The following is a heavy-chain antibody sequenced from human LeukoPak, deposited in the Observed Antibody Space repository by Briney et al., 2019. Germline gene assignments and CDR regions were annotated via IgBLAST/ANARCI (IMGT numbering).Heavy chain of an antibody. CDR2: IIPILGIA. CDR3: ASEGYSGYDLVVWDY. D-gene: IGHD5-12*01. V-gene: IGHV1-69*04. Sequence: SVKVSCKASGGTFSSYAISWVRQAPGQGLEWMGRIIPILGIANYAQKFQGRVTITADKSTSTAYMELSSLRSEDTAVYYCASEGYSGYDLVVWDYWGQGTLVTVSS. J-gene: IGHJ4*02. CDR1: GGTFSSYA.